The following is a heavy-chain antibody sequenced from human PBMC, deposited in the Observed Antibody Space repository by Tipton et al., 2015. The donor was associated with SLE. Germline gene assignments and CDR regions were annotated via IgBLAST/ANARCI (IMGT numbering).Heavy chain of an antibody. CDR3: AREGSYGPPDY. D-gene: IGHD5-18*01. CDR2: IYTSGST. Sequence: TLSLTCTVSGGSISSGSYYWSWIRQPAGKGLEWIGYIYTSGSTNYNPSLKSRVTISVDTSKNQFSLKLSSGTAADTAVYYCAREGSYGPPDYWGQGTLVTVSS. J-gene: IGHJ4*02. V-gene: IGHV4-61*09. CDR1: GGSISSGSYY.